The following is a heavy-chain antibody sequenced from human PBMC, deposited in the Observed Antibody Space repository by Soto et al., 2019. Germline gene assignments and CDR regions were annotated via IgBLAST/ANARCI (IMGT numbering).Heavy chain of an antibody. Sequence: PSQTLSPTWPVSARSPGTRNYYWGWVRQTPGRGLDWIGNIYYSGTTYYTPSLKSRVTISIDTSKNQFSLKLSSVTAADTAVYYCATFVVPDSRRTDFDFWGPGTLVTVSS. CDR3: ATFVVPDSRRTDFDF. J-gene: IGHJ4*02. V-gene: IGHV4-39*01. CDR1: ARSPGTRNYY. CDR2: IYYSGTT. D-gene: IGHD2-21*02.